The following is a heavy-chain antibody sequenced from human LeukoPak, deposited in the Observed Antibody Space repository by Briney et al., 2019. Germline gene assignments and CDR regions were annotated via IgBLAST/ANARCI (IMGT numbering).Heavy chain of an antibody. J-gene: IGHJ6*02. CDR2: ISYDGSNK. V-gene: IGHV3-30-3*01. CDR3: AQNPF. Sequence: PGGSLRLSCAASGFTFSSYAMPWVRQAPGKGLEWVAVISYDGSNKYYADSVKGRFTISRDNSKSTLYLQMNSLRAEDTAVYYCAQNPFWGQGTTVTVSS. CDR1: GFTFSSYA.